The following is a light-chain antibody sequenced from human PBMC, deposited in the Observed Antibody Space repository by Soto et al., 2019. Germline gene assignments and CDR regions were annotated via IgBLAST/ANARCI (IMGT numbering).Light chain of an antibody. J-gene: IGKJ3*01. CDR3: QQYDNLPLT. V-gene: IGKV3-15*01. CDR1: QTITSRY. Sequence: EIVLTQSPGTLSLSPGERATLSCRANQTITSRYLVWYQQRPGQAPRLLIYGASSRATGVPARFSGSGSGTEFTLTINSLQSEDFAVYFCQQYDNLPLTFGPGTKVDIK. CDR2: GAS.